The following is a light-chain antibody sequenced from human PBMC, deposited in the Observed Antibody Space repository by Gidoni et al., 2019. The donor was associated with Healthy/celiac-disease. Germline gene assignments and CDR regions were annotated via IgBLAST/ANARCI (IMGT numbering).Light chain of an antibody. CDR2: AAS. V-gene: IGKV1-8*01. Sequence: ALRITQSPSSLSASTGDRVTITCRASQGISSYLAWYQQKPGKAPKLLIYAASTLQSGVPSRFSGSGSGTDFTLTISCLQSEDFATYYCQQYGTFXQXTKLEIK. CDR1: QGISSY. J-gene: IGKJ2*01. CDR3: QQYGT.